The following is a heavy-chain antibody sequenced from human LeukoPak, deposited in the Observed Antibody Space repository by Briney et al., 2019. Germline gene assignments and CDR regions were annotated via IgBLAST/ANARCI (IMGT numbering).Heavy chain of an antibody. Sequence: PGGSLRLSCAASGFTFSSYAMSWVRQAPGKGLEWVSAISGSGGSTYYADSVKGRFTISRDNSKNTLYLQMNGLRAEDTAVYYCAKDNGYSSSAGWFDPWGQGTLVTVSS. D-gene: IGHD6-6*01. CDR3: AKDNGYSSSAGWFDP. V-gene: IGHV3-23*01. CDR2: ISGSGGST. CDR1: GFTFSSYA. J-gene: IGHJ5*02.